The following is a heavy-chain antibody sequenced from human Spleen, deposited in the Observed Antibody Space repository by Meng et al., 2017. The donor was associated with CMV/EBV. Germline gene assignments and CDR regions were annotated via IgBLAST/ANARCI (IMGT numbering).Heavy chain of an antibody. CDR3: ARDGITIFGGGPSWFDP. CDR2: IHPNSGGT. J-gene: IGHJ5*02. D-gene: IGHD3-3*01. Sequence: YAVTTYYIHGVRQAPGQGLEWLGWIHPNSGGTSYAQKFQDRVSMTRDTSISTAYMELTRLQSDDTAVYFCARDGITIFGGGPSWFDPWGQGTLVTVSS. CDR1: YAVTTYY. V-gene: IGHV1-2*02.